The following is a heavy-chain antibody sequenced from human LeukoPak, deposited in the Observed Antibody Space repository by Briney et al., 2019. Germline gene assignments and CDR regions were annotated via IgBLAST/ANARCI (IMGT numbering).Heavy chain of an antibody. CDR2: IYSGGST. Sequence: PGGSLRLSCAASGFTVSSNYMSWVRQAPGKGLEWVSVIYSGGSTYYADSVKGSFTISRDNSKNTLYLQMNSLRAEDTAVYYAFGEISGHYYGMDVWGQGTTVTVSS. J-gene: IGHJ6*02. D-gene: IGHD3-10*01. CDR3: FGEISGHYYGMDV. V-gene: IGHV3-66*01. CDR1: GFTVSSNY.